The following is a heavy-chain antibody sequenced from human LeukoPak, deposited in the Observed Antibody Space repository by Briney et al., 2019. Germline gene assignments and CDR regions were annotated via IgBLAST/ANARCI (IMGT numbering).Heavy chain of an antibody. D-gene: IGHD3-10*01. Sequence: SETLSLTCTVSGYSISSGYYWGWIRQPPGKGLEWIGITYHTGSMYYNPSLKSRVIISVDTSRNQFSLKLNSVTAADTAVYYCAKSNGYGLVDIWGQGTMVTVSS. CDR2: TYHTGSM. V-gene: IGHV4-38-2*02. J-gene: IGHJ3*02. CDR3: AKSNGYGLVDI. CDR1: GYSISSGYY.